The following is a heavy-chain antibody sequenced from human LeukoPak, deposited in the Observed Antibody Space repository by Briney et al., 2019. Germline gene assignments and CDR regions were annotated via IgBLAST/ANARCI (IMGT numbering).Heavy chain of an antibody. CDR2: IHYSGST. CDR1: GGSISSSSYY. J-gene: IGHJ4*02. D-gene: IGHD5-18*01. CDR3: ARYRGYSYGVDY. V-gene: IGHV4-39*01. Sequence: SETLSLTCTVSGGSISSSSYYWGWIRQPPGKGLEWIGSIHYSGSTYYNPSLRSRVTISVDTSKNQFSLKLSSVTAADTAVYYCARYRGYSYGVDYWGQGTLVTVSS.